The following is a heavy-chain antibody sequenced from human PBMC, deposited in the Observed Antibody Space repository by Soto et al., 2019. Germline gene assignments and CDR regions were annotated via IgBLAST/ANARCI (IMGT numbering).Heavy chain of an antibody. CDR2: IHSSGGT. CDR3: GRLAEAATGHTDFDF. V-gene: IGHV4-39*02. CDR1: GASIKSRNYF. J-gene: IGHJ4*02. D-gene: IGHD2-15*01. Sequence: QLQLKETGPGLVKPSETLSLTCTVSGASIKSRNYFWGWIRQPPGKGLEFVGSIHSSGGTYYNPSLKSLVTVSVDLSNSHFSLSLKSLTATDTAVYYCGRLAEAATGHTDFDFGGQGTLVTFSS.